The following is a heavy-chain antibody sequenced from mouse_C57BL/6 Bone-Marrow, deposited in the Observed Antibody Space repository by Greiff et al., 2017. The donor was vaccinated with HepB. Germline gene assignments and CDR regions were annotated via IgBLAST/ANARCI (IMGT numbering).Heavy chain of an antibody. CDR3: ARNGGDSSGYVGYAMDY. CDR2: IWSGGST. V-gene: IGHV2-2*01. Sequence: VKLMESGPGLVQPSQSLSITCTVSGFSLTSYGVHWVRQSPGKGLEWLGVIWSGGSTDYNAAFISRLSISKDNSKSQVFFKMNSLQADDTAIYYCARNGGDSSGYVGYAMDYWGQGTSVTVSS. CDR1: GFSLTSYG. J-gene: IGHJ4*01. D-gene: IGHD3-2*02.